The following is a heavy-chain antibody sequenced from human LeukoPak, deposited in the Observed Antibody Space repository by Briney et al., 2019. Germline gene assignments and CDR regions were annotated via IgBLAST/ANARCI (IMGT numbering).Heavy chain of an antibody. CDR3: ARGPTYGDYQDY. D-gene: IGHD4-17*01. CDR2: INHSGST. V-gene: IGHV4-34*01. CDR1: GGSFSGYY. J-gene: IGHJ4*02. Sequence: PSETLSLTCAVYGGSFSGYYWSWIRQPPGKGLEWIGEINHSGSTNYNPSLKSRVTISVDTSKNQFSLKLSSVTAADTAVYYCARGPTYGDYQDYWGQGTLVTVSS.